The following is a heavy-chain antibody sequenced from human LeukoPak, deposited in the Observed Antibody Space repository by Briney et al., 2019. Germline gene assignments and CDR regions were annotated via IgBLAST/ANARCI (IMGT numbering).Heavy chain of an antibody. D-gene: IGHD3-22*01. J-gene: IGHJ4*02. Sequence: GGSPRRSCAASGFTFSSYAMSWVRQAPGKGLEWVSAISGSGGSTYYADSVKGRFTISRDNSKNTLYLQMNSLRAEDTAVYYCATSYDSSGYYNYWGQGTLVTVSS. CDR1: GFTFSSYA. CDR3: ATSYDSSGYYNY. V-gene: IGHV3-23*01. CDR2: ISGSGGST.